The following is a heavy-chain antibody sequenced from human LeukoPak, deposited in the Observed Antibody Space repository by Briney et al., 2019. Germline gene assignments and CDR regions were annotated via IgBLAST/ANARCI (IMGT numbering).Heavy chain of an antibody. J-gene: IGHJ4*02. CDR1: GGSFSDYQ. Sequence: KPSETLSLTCAVYGGSFSDYQWSWIRQSPGKGLEWIGEINHSGSTKNNPPLQSRVTMSVDTSKNQFSLKMSSVTAADTAVYYCARQRGVIPPGGRMFEFLRYFFDSWAREPWSPSPQ. CDR3: ARQRGVIPPGGRMFEFLRYFFDS. V-gene: IGHV4-34*01. CDR2: INHSGST. D-gene: IGHD3-16*02.